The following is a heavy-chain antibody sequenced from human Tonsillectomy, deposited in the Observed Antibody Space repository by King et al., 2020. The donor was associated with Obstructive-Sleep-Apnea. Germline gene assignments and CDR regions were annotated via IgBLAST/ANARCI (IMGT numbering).Heavy chain of an antibody. V-gene: IGHV4-30-4*01. CDR2: IYYSGST. D-gene: IGHD6-13*01. J-gene: IGHJ4*02. Sequence: VQLQESGPGLVKPSQTLSLTCTVSGVSISSGDYYWSWIRQPPGKGLEWIGYIYYSGSTYYNPSLNSRVTISVDTYKNQFSLKLSSVTAADTAVYYCARGRSSSWYGEERTEDVDYWGQGTLVTVSS. CDR1: GVSISSGDYY. CDR3: ARGRSSSWYGEERTEDVDY.